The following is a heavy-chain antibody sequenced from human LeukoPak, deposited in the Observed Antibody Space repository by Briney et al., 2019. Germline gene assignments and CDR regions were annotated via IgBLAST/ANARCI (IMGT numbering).Heavy chain of an antibody. CDR3: VRAYYRGYSDDFDY. Sequence: GGSLRLSCEASGFAFSDGYMSWFRQAPGNGLEWLSYIDGNPDNTYYADSVRGRFTISRDNAKNSLYLQMNSLRGEDTAVYYCVRAYYRGYSDDFDYWGQGTLVTVSS. CDR1: GFAFSDGY. D-gene: IGHD3-10*01. V-gene: IGHV3-11*01. J-gene: IGHJ4*02. CDR2: IDGNPDNT.